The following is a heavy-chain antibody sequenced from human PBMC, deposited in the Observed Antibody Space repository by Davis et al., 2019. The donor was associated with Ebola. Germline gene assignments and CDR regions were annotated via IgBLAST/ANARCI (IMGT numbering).Heavy chain of an antibody. D-gene: IGHD1-1*01. CDR2: ISVLDGKA. J-gene: IGHJ1*01. Sequence: ASVKVSCKASGYTFTSYGISWVRQAPGQGLEWMGWISVLDGKADYAKNLQGRVNMTTDASTSTAYMELRSLRSEDTAVYYCARGDRGHGWKKKRADYFQYWGQGTLVTVSS. CDR3: ARGDRGHGWKKKRADYFQY. CDR1: GYTFTSYG. V-gene: IGHV1-18*01.